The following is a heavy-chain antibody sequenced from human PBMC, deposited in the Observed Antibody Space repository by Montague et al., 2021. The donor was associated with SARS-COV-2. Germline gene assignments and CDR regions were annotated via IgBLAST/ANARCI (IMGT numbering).Heavy chain of an antibody. D-gene: IGHD3-10*01. V-gene: IGHV4-39*01. CDR2: IYYSGST. Sequence: SETLSLTCTVSGGSISSSSYYWGWIRQPPGKGLEWIGCIYYSGSTYSNPSLKSRVTISVDTSKNQFSLKLSSVTAADTAVYYCARHAPAITMVRGVKLLDWFAPWGQGTLVTVXS. CDR3: ARHAPAITMVRGVKLLDWFAP. J-gene: IGHJ5*02. CDR1: GGSISSSSYY.